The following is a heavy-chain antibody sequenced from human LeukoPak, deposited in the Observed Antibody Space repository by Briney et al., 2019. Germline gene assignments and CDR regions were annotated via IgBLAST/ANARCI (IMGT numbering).Heavy chain of an antibody. CDR3: AGHSSGWSRFDY. CDR1: GDNVSTNSGA. J-gene: IGHJ4*02. D-gene: IGHD6-19*01. CDR2: TFYRSKWYF. Sequence: SQTLSLTCAISGDNVSTNSGAWNWIRQSPSRGLEWLGRTFYRSKWYFDYAVSVKSRITINPDTSKNQFSLQLDSVAPEDTAVYFCAGHSSGWSRFDYWGQGTLVTVSS. V-gene: IGHV6-1*01.